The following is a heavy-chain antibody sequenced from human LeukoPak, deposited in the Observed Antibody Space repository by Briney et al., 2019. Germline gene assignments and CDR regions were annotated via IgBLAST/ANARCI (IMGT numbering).Heavy chain of an antibody. J-gene: IGHJ4*02. CDR3: AKVREKQWLYYFDY. CDR1: GFTFSTYT. D-gene: IGHD6-19*01. Sequence: PGGSLRLSCAASGFTFSTYTMTWVRQAPGRGLEWVSAISGSGGSTYYVDSVKGRFTISRDNSKNTVYLQMNSLAAEDTAVYYCAKVREKQWLYYFDYWGQGTLVTVSS. V-gene: IGHV3-23*01. CDR2: ISGSGGST.